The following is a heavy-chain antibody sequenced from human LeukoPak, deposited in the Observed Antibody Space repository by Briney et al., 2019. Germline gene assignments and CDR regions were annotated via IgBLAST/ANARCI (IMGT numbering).Heavy chain of an antibody. CDR3: TKAGSGSWYSFDY. D-gene: IGHD6-13*01. CDR1: GYSFTGYY. V-gene: IGHV1-2*06. Sequence: ASVKVSCKASGYSFTGYYLHWLRQAPGQGLEWMGRIDPYSGGTNYAPKFQGRVSMTRDTSMSTAHMELNSLTSDDTAVYFCTKAGSGSWYSFDYWGQGTLVSVSS. J-gene: IGHJ4*02. CDR2: IDPYSGGT.